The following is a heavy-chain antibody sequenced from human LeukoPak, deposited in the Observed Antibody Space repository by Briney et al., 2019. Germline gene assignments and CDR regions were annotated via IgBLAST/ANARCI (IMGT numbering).Heavy chain of an antibody. D-gene: IGHD3-22*01. J-gene: IGHJ4*02. CDR3: ARGYYYDRSGYLGY. CDR2: ISSNGGST. Sequence: GGSLRLSCAASGFTFSSYAMHWVRQAPGKGLEYVSAISSNGGSTYYANSVKGRFTISRDNSRNTLYLQMGSLRAEDRAVYYWARGYYYDRSGYLGYCGQGTLVTVSS. CDR1: GFTFSSYA. V-gene: IGHV3-64*01.